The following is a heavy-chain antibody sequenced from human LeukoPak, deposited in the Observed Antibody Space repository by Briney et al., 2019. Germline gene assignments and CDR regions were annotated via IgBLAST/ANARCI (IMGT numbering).Heavy chain of an antibody. Sequence: GESLKIPCKGSGYNFNTYWVAWVRQLPGKGLEWMGIIRPMNSDVRYSPSFQGQVTISADRSINTAYLQWSSLTAPDTAMYYCASRPFETTVVPWDFYWGQGTQVTVSS. CDR3: ASRPFETTVVPWDFY. J-gene: IGHJ4*02. CDR1: GYNFNTYW. D-gene: IGHD4-23*01. V-gene: IGHV5-51*01. CDR2: IRPMNSDV.